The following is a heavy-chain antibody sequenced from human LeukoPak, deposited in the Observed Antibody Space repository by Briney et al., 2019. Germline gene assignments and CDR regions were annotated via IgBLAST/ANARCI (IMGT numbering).Heavy chain of an antibody. J-gene: IGHJ4*02. V-gene: IGHV4-59*01. CDR2: SYYSGGT. CDR1: GGSISSYY. D-gene: IGHD3-10*01. Sequence: KPSGTLSMTCTVSGGSISSYYWSWIRQPPGEGREWIGYSYYSGGTNYNASLKRRVTISVDTSNNQCSLKMSSVTAADTAVYYCARVGVRGVIASWGQGTLVTVSS. CDR3: ARVGVRGVIAS.